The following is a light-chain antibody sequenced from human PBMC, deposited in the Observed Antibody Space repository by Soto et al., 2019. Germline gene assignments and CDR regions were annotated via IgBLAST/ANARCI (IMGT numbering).Light chain of an antibody. CDR3: SSYTSGSTVI. Sequence: QSVLTQPASVSGSPGQSLTISCTGTSIDIAPYNYVSWYQQHPGKAPKLIIYEVSYRPSGISNRFSGSKSGNTASLTISGLQAEDEADYYCSSYTSGSTVIFGGGTKVTVL. CDR1: SIDIAPYNY. CDR2: EVS. V-gene: IGLV2-14*01. J-gene: IGLJ2*01.